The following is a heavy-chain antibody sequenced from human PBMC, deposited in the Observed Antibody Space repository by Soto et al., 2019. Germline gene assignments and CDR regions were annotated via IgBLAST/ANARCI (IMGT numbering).Heavy chain of an antibody. CDR3: ARGERLSTSEMYYYNYGLDV. CDR1: GFTFSTYN. D-gene: IGHD2-2*01. J-gene: IGHJ6*02. Sequence: EVQLVESGGGLVQPGGSLRLSCAASGFTFSTYNMNWVRQAPGKGLEWVSFISSSSSNIYYADSVKGRFTISRDNAKNSLYLQMNSLRDEDTAVYYCARGERLSTSEMYYYNYGLDVWGQGTTVTVSS. CDR2: ISSSSSNI. V-gene: IGHV3-48*02.